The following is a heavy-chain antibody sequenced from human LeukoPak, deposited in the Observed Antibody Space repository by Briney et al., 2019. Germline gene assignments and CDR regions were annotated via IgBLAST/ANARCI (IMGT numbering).Heavy chain of an antibody. Sequence: PGESLTLSCAASGGSFSTYAMNWGRQAPRKGLGLVSGMSVSGASRFYADSVKGRFTIPRDNSKTTLYLPLPSLRAEYTAVYYCAKAGPYSASYHGDAFDIWGQGTMVTVSS. V-gene: IGHV3-23*01. J-gene: IGHJ3*02. CDR3: AKAGPYSASYHGDAFDI. D-gene: IGHD1-26*01. CDR2: MSVSGASR. CDR1: GGSFSTYA.